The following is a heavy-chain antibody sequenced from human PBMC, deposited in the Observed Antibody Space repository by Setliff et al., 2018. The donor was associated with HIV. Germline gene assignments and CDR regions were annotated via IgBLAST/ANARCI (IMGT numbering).Heavy chain of an antibody. CDR2: VYNSGIT. CDR3: ATCRHRPSNWFDP. V-gene: IGHV4-39*07. CDR1: GGSVSSPSYY. J-gene: IGHJ5*02. Sequence: SETLSLTCAVSGGSVSSPSYYWGWIRQPPGKGLEWIGSVYNSGITFKNPSLKSRVSISVDRSGNQFSLRLTSVNAADTAVYYCATCRHRPSNWFDPWGQGTVVTVSS.